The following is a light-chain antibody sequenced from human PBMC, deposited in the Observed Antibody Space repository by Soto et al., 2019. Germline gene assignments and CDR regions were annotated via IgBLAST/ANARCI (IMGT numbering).Light chain of an antibody. J-gene: IGKJ1*01. CDR2: KAS. V-gene: IGKV1-5*03. Sequence: DLQMTQSPSTLSASVGDRVTITCRASQSIDSWLAWYQQKPGKAPNLLIYKASTLESGVPSGFSGSGSGIEFTLTISSLQPDDFATYYCQQYYSYPWTFGQGTKVEIK. CDR1: QSIDSW. CDR3: QQYYSYPWT.